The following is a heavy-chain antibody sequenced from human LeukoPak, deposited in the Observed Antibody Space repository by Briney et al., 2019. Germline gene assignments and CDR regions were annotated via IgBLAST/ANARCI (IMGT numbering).Heavy chain of an antibody. D-gene: IGHD3-22*01. V-gene: IGHV4-31*03. CDR2: IYYSGST. CDR3: ARYRYYYDSSGYKEFDP. J-gene: IGHJ5*02. CDR1: GGSISSGGYY. Sequence: TSETLSLTCTVSGGSISSGGYYWSWIRQHPGKGLEWIGYIYYSGSTYYNPSLKSRVTISVDTSKNQFSLKLSSVTAAGTAVYYCARYRYYYDSSGYKEFDPWGQGTLVTVSS.